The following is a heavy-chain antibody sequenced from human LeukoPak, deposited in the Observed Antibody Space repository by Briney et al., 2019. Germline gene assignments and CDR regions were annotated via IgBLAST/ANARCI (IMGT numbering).Heavy chain of an antibody. Sequence: PSETLSLTCAVYGGSFSGYYWSWIRQPPGKGLEWIGEINHSGSTNHNPSLKSRVTISVDTSKNQFSLKLSSVTAADTAVYYCARGIEDTAMVTVWFDRWGQGTLVTVSS. CDR2: INHSGST. J-gene: IGHJ5*02. CDR1: GGSFSGYY. D-gene: IGHD5-18*01. CDR3: ARGIEDTAMVTVWFDR. V-gene: IGHV4-34*01.